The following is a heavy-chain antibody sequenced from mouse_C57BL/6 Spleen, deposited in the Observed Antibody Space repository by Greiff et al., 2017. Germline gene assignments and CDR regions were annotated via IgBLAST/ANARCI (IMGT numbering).Heavy chain of an antibody. V-gene: IGHV1-26*01. CDR2: INPNNGGT. D-gene: IGHD4-1*01. CDR3: AGNWDGYFGV. CDR1: GYTFTDYY. Sequence: EVKLQQSGPELVKPGASVKISCKASGYTFTDYYMNWVKQSHGKSLEWIGDINPNNGGTSYNQKFKGKATLTVDNSSRTAYMELRSLTSEDSAVYYCAGNWDGYFGVWGTVTTVTVAS. J-gene: IGHJ1*03.